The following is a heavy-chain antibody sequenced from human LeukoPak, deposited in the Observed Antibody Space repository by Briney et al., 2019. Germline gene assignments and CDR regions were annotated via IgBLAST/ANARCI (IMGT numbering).Heavy chain of an antibody. CDR3: AREGSVGYCSSTSCYRQTWGYYYYMDV. Sequence: IPSETLSLTCTVSGGSISSYYWSWIRQPPGKGLEWIGYIYYSGSTNYNPSLKSRVTMSVDTSKNQFSLKLSSVTAADTAVYYCAREGSVGYCSSTSCYRQTWGYYYYMDVWGKGTTVTISS. V-gene: IGHV4-59*12. D-gene: IGHD2-2*01. J-gene: IGHJ6*03. CDR2: IYYSGST. CDR1: GGSISSYY.